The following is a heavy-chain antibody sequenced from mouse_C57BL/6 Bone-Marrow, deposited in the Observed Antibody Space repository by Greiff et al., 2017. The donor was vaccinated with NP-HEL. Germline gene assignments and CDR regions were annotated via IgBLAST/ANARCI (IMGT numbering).Heavy chain of an antibody. V-gene: IGHV1-20*01. CDR2: INPYNGDT. Sequence: VQLQQSGPELVKPGDSVKISCKASGYSFTGYFMNWVMQSHGKSLEWIGRINPYNGDTFYNQKFKGKATLTVDKSSSTAHMELRSLTSEDSAVYDCAREGRRRGVDYWGQGTTLTVSS. CDR3: AREGRRRGVDY. J-gene: IGHJ2*01. D-gene: IGHD1-2*01. CDR1: GYSFTGYF.